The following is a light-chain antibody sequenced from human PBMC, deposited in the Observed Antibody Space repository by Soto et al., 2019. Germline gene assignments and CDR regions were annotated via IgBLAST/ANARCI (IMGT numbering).Light chain of an antibody. CDR2: RNN. J-gene: IGLJ1*01. Sequence: SVLTPPPSASGTPGQRVTISCSGSSSNIGSNYVYWYQQLPGTAPKLLIYRNNQRPSGVPDRFSGSKSGTSASLAISGLRSEDEADYYCAAWDDSLSAIYVFGTGTKVTVL. CDR1: SSNIGSNY. CDR3: AAWDDSLSAIYV. V-gene: IGLV1-47*01.